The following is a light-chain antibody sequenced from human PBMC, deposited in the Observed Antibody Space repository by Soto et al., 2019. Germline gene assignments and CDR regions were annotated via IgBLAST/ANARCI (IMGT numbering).Light chain of an antibody. CDR2: DTS. CDR3: QQFDSVPLT. J-gene: IGKJ4*01. V-gene: IGKV1-33*01. CDR1: HDIGTY. Sequence: DVQMTQSPSSLSASVGDRVTITCQASHDIGTYLNWYQHKPGKAPKLLIFDTSHLATGVPARFSGSGSDAYFTFTITNLQADDFAAYYWQQFDSVPLTFGGGTHVEI.